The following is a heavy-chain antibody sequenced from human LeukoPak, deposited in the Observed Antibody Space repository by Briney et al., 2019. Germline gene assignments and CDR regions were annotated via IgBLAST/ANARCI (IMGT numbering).Heavy chain of an antibody. J-gene: IGHJ4*02. D-gene: IGHD3-22*01. CDR1: GGSISSYY. CDR3: ARGQDYYDSSGYYYFDY. CDR2: IYYSGST. V-gene: IGHV4-59*01. Sequence: SSETLSLTCTVSGGSISSYYWSWIRQPPGKGLEWIGYIYYSGSTNYNPSLKSRVTISVDTSKNQFSLKLSSVTAADTAVYYCARGQDYYDSSGYYYFDYWGQGTLVTVSS.